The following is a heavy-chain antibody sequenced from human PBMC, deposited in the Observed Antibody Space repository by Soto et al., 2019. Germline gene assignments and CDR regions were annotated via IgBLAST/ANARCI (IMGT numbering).Heavy chain of an antibody. V-gene: IGHV1-18*01. CDR1: GYTFTSYG. J-gene: IGHJ4*02. D-gene: IGHD6-19*01. CDR2: ISAYNGNT. CDR3: ARAHSFTVAGTDSDY. Sequence: ASVKVSCKASGYTFTSYGISWVRQAPGQGLEWMGWISAYNGNTNYAQKLQGRVTMTTDTSTSTAYMELRSLRSDDTAVYCCARAHSFTVAGTDSDYWGQGTLVTVSS.